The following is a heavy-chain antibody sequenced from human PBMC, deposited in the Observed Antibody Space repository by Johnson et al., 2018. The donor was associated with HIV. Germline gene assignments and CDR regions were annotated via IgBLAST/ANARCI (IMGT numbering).Heavy chain of an antibody. CDR3: ARGAPSGNYYVDAFDL. V-gene: IGHV3-33*05. CDR2: ISYDGSNK. J-gene: IGHJ3*01. Sequence: VQLVESGGGVVQPGGSLRLSCAASGFTFSSYGMHWVRQAPGKGLEWVAFISYDGSNKYYVDSVKGRFTISRDNSKNTLYLQMSSLRAEDTAVYYCARGAPSGNYYVDAFDLWGQGTMVIVSS. D-gene: IGHD1-26*01. CDR1: GFTFSSYG.